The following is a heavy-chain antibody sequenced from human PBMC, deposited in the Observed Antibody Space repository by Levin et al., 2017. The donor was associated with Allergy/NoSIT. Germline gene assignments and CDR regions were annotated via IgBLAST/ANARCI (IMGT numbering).Heavy chain of an antibody. CDR2: ISGSGGST. D-gene: IGHD4-17*01. V-gene: IGHV3-23*01. J-gene: IGHJ5*02. Sequence: GGSLRLSCAASGFTFSSYAMSWVRQAPGKGLEWVSAISGSGGSTYYADSVKGRFTISRDNSKNTLYLQMNSLRAEDTAVYYCAKRHYDYGDYLGRLDPWGQGTLVTVSS. CDR3: AKRHYDYGDYLGRLDP. CDR1: GFTFSSYA.